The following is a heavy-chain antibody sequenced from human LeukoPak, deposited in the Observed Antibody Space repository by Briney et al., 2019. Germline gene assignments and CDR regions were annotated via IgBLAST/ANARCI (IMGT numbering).Heavy chain of an antibody. J-gene: IGHJ6*02. CDR1: GYTFTGYY. Sequence: ASVKVSCKASGYTFTGYYMHWVRQAPGQGLEWMGWINPNSGGTNYAQKFQGRVTMTRDTSISTAHMELSRLRSDDTAVYYCARGYDPPPYYYYYGMDVWGQGTTVTVSS. CDR3: ARGYDPPPYYYYYGMDV. CDR2: INPNSGGT. D-gene: IGHD3-3*01. V-gene: IGHV1-2*02.